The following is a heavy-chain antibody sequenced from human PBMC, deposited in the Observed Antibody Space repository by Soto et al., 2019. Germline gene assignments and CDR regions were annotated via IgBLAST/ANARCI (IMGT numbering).Heavy chain of an antibody. V-gene: IGHV5-10-1*01. J-gene: IGHJ6*02. CDR2: IDPSDSYT. D-gene: IGHD3-22*01. CDR1: GNRFTSYW. Sequence: XESLKVTCQCSGNRFTSYWSSLVRQMPGKGLGWMGRIDPSDSYTNYSPSFQGHVTISADKSISTAYLQWSSLKASDTAMYYCARHHPREASGSSNYYYGMDVWGQGTTVTVSS. CDR3: ARHHPREASGSSNYYYGMDV.